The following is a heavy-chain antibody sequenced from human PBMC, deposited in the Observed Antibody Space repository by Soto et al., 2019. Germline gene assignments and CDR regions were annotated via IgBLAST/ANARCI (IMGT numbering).Heavy chain of an antibody. CDR3: ARVGYHSSVYLSRCSAP. Sequence: SETLSLTCTVSGDSVRSGIYYWSWIRQPPGKRLELIGFIDYSGSTNHNPSLKSRVTISIDTSKNQFSLKLKSVTAADTAVYYCARVGYHSSVYLSRCSAPGGQGPLVTVSS. D-gene: IGHD3-22*01. V-gene: IGHV4-61*01. J-gene: IGHJ5*02. CDR1: GDSVRSGIYY. CDR2: IDYSGST.